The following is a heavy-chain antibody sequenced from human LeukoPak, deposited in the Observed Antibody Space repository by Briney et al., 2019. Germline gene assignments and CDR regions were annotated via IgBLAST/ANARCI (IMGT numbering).Heavy chain of an antibody. CDR3: AKDGRASPTSYYYYMDV. V-gene: IGHV3-23*01. Sequence: GGSLRLSCAASGFTFSSYAMSWVRQAPGKGLEWVSAISGSGGSTYYADSVKGRFTISRDNSKNTLYLQMNSLRAEDTAVYYCAKDGRASPTSYYYYMDVWGKGTTVTVSS. J-gene: IGHJ6*03. CDR2: ISGSGGST. CDR1: GFTFSSYA.